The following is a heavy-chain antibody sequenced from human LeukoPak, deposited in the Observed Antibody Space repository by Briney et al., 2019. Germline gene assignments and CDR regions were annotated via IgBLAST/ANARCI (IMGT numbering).Heavy chain of an antibody. D-gene: IGHD3-16*02. CDR3: ARGRGNYDYVWGSYRPNWFDP. CDR2: IYYSGST. CDR1: GGSISSYY. Sequence: SETLSLTCTVSGGSISSYYWSWIRQPPGKGLEWIEYIYYSGSTNYNPSLKSRVTISVDTSKNQFSLKLRSVTAADTAVYYCARGRGNYDYVWGSYRPNWFDPWGQGTLVTVSS. J-gene: IGHJ5*02. V-gene: IGHV4-59*12.